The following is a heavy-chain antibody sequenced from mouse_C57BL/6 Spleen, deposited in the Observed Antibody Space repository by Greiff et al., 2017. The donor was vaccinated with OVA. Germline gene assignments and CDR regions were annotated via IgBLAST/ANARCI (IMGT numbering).Heavy chain of an antibody. CDR2: IWTGGGT. CDR3: ARNSHYEYGGYFDY. J-gene: IGHJ2*01. CDR1: GFSLTSYA. V-gene: IGHV2-9-1*01. D-gene: IGHD2-4*01. Sequence: QVQLKESGPGLVAPSQSLSITCTVSGFSLTSYAISWVRQPPGTGLEWLGVIWTGGGTNYNSALKSRLSISKDNSKSQVFLKMNSLQTDDTARYYCARNSHYEYGGYFDYWGQGTTLTVSS.